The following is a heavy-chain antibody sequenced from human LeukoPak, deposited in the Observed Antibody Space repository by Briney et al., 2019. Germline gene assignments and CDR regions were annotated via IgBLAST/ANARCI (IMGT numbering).Heavy chain of an antibody. CDR3: ARGADLITMVRGVIPPYYYYGMDV. D-gene: IGHD3-10*01. Sequence: ASVKVSCKASGYTFTSYDINWVRQATGQGLEWMGWMNPNSGNTGYAQKFQGRVTMTRNTSISTAYMELSSLRSEDTAVYYCARGADLITMVRGVIPPYYYYGMDVWGQGTTVTVSS. J-gene: IGHJ6*02. CDR2: MNPNSGNT. CDR1: GYTFTSYD. V-gene: IGHV1-8*01.